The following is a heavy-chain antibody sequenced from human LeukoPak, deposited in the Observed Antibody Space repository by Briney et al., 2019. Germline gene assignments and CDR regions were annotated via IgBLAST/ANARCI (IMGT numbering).Heavy chain of an antibody. CDR1: GFSLSTENMC. CDR2: IDWDDDR. D-gene: IGHD6-6*01. Sequence: SGPTLVNPTQTLTLTCTFSGFSLSTENMCVSWIRQPPGKALEWLARIDWDDDRLYSTSLKTRLTISKDTSKNQVVLTMTNMEPMDTATYYCARTIAARYYFDYWGQGTLVTVSS. V-gene: IGHV2-70*17. CDR3: ARTIAARYYFDY. J-gene: IGHJ4*02.